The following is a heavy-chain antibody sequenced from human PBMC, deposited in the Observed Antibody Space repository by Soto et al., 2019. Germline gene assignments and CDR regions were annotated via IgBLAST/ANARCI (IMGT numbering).Heavy chain of an antibody. CDR1: GFTFSSYG. CDR3: AKVAMAGTDYDYMDV. V-gene: IGHV3-30*18. CDR2: ISYDGSNK. Sequence: QVQLVESGGGVVQPGRSLRLSCAASGFTFSSYGMHWVRQAPGKGLEWVAVISYDGSNKYYADSVKGRFTISRDNSKNTLYLQMNILIAEDTAVYYWAKVAMAGTDYDYMDVWGKGTTVTVSS. J-gene: IGHJ6*03. D-gene: IGHD6-19*01.